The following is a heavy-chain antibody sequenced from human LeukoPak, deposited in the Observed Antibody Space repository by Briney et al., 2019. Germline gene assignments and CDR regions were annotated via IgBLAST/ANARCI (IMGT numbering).Heavy chain of an antibody. CDR3: AKDTGYSSGWTYYFDY. CDR1: GFTFSSYA. V-gene: IGHV3-23*01. J-gene: IGHJ4*02. CDR2: ISGSGGST. D-gene: IGHD6-19*01. Sequence: GGSLRLSCAASGFTFSSYAMSWVRQAPGKGLEWVSAISGSGGSTYYADSVKGRFTISRDNSKNTLYLQMNSLRAEDTAVYYCAKDTGYSSGWTYYFDYWGQGTLVTVSS.